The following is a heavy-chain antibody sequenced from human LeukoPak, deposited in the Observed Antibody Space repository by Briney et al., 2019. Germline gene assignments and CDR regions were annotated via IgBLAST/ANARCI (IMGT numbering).Heavy chain of an antibody. J-gene: IGHJ4*02. Sequence: PGGSLRLSCAASGFTFSSYEMNWARQAPGKGLEWVSYISSSGSTIYYADSVKGRFTISRDNAKNSLYLQMNSLRAEDTAVYYCARGPEVLRFLEWSRPADSIPFYYWGQGTLVTVSS. D-gene: IGHD3-3*01. CDR3: ARGPEVLRFLEWSRPADSIPFYY. CDR2: ISSSGSTI. V-gene: IGHV3-48*03. CDR1: GFTFSSYE.